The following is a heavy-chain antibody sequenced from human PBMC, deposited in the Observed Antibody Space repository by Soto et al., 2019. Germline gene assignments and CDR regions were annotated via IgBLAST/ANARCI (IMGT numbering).Heavy chain of an antibody. CDR2: IIPISGTA. J-gene: IGHJ6*02. CDR3: ARSQGSSTSLEIYYYYYYGMDV. D-gene: IGHD2-2*01. V-gene: IGHV1-69*01. CDR1: GGTFSSYA. Sequence: QVQLVQSGAEVKKPGSSVKVSCKASGGTFSSYAISWVRQAPGHGLEWMGGIIPISGTANYAQKFQGRVTITADESTSTAYMELGSLRSEDTAVYYCARSQGSSTSLEIYYYYYYGMDVWGQGTTVTVSS.